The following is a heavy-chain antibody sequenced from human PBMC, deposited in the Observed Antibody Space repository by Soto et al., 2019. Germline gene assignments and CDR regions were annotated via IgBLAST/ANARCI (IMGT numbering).Heavy chain of an antibody. CDR2: IYYDGST. Sequence: QVQLQESGPGLLRPSETLSINCTVSGGSISSYSWSWIRQSPGKGLEWIGYIYYDGSTDYNPSLKSRVTISVDTSQNQLSLKLSSVTAADTAVYYCARLIARDWFDPWGQGTLVTVSS. CDR1: GGSISSYS. CDR3: ARLIARDWFDP. J-gene: IGHJ5*02. V-gene: IGHV4-59*08. D-gene: IGHD3-22*01.